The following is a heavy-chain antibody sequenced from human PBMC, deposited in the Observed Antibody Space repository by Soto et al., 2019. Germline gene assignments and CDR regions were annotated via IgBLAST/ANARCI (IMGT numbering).Heavy chain of an antibody. CDR2: ISGSGGST. CDR3: AKGFPTLAY. Sequence: EVQLLESGGGLVQPGGSLRLSCAASGFTFSSYAMSWVRQAPGKGLEWVSAISGSGGSTYYADSVKGRFTISRDNSNNRLNLQSTSLRAGDTPVYYCAKGFPTLAYWGQGTLVTVSS. V-gene: IGHV3-23*01. CDR1: GFTFSSYA. J-gene: IGHJ4*02.